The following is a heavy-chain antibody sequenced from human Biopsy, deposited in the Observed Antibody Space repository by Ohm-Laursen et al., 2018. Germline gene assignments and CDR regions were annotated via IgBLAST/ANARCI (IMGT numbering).Heavy chain of an antibody. V-gene: IGHV3-23*01. CDR3: ARNVRGYNYGLIEY. J-gene: IGHJ4*02. D-gene: IGHD5-18*01. Sequence: GSLRLSCAASGFTFKDYAMNWIRQTPEKGLEWVSVVGGGGRLTDHTDFADSVRGRFTISRDNSKNKLYLDMINLRAEDTAIYYCARNVRGYNYGLIEYWGQGVMVTVSS. CDR2: VGGGGRLTDHT. CDR1: GFTFKDYA.